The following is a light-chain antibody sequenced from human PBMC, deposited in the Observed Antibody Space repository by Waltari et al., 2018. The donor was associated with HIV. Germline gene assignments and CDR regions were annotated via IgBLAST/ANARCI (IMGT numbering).Light chain of an antibody. CDR1: GSNIGTRP. CDR2: RSD. Sequence: QSVLTQPPSASGTPGQRVTISCSGSGSNIGTRPVNWYQQLAGSAPKLLIYRSDLRPSGVPDRFSGSKSATSASLAISGLQSEDGATDYCASWDDSLNGVIFGGGTELTVL. V-gene: IGLV1-44*01. CDR3: ASWDDSLNGVI. J-gene: IGLJ2*01.